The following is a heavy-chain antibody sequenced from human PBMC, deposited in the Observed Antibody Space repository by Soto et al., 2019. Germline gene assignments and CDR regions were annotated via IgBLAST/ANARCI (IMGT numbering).Heavy chain of an antibody. D-gene: IGHD2-8*01. V-gene: IGHV4-30-2*01. Sequence: SETLSLTCACSGGSISIGGYCWSLIREPPGKGLEWIGYIYHSGSTYYNPSLKSRVTISVDRSKNQFSLKLSSVTAADTAVYYCARGPAGYCTNGVCYTGDYYGMDVWGQGTTVTVSS. CDR1: GGSISIGGYC. CDR3: ARGPAGYCTNGVCYTGDYYGMDV. CDR2: IYHSGST. J-gene: IGHJ6*02.